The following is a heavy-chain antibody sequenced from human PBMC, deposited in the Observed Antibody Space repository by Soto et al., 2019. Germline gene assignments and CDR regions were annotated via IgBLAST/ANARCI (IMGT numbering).Heavy chain of an antibody. V-gene: IGHV4-30-2*01. J-gene: IGHJ3*02. CDR1: GGSISSGGYS. Sequence: PSETLSLTCAVSGGSISSGGYSWSWIRQPPGKGLEWIGYIYHSGSTYYNPSLKSRVTISVDRSKNQFSLNLSSVTAADTAVYHCARAPAFDIWGQGTMVTVSS. CDR2: IYHSGST. CDR3: ARAPAFDI.